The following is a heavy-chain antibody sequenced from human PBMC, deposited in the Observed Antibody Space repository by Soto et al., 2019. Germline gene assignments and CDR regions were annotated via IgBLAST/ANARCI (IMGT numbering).Heavy chain of an antibody. CDR1: GFTFSSYA. CDR2: ISYDGSNK. J-gene: IGHJ4*02. D-gene: IGHD6-19*01. CDR3: ARDVSGWYWGYFDY. V-gene: IGHV3-30-3*01. Sequence: GGSLRLSCAASGFTFSSYAMHWVRQAPGKGLEWVAVISYDGSNKYYADSVKGRFTISRDNSKNTLYLQMNSLRAEDTAVYYCARDVSGWYWGYFDYWGQGTLVTVAS.